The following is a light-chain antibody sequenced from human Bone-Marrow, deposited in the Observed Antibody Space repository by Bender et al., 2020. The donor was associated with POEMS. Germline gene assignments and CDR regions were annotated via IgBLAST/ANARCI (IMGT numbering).Light chain of an antibody. CDR2: TNN. V-gene: IGLV1-44*01. J-gene: IGLJ3*02. CDR1: GSNIGGYP. Sequence: QSVLTQPPSVSGTPGQRVTISCSGSGSNIGGYPVNWYQQLPGTAPRLLIYTNNERPSGVPDRFSVSKSGTSASLAITGLQSDDEDIYFCVAWDASLNGWVFGGGTKLTAL. CDR3: VAWDASLNGWV.